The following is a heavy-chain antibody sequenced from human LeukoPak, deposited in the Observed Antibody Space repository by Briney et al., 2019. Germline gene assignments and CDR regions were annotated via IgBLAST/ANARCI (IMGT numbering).Heavy chain of an antibody. CDR3: ATDPDTAMVTWSLT. J-gene: IGHJ5*02. CDR1: GYTLTELS. V-gene: IGHV1-24*01. D-gene: IGHD5-18*01. Sequence: ASVKVSCKVSGYTLTELSMHWVRQAPGKGLEWMGGFDPEDGETIYAQKFQGRVTVTEDTSTDTAYMELSSLRSEDTAVYYCATDPDTAMVTWSLTWGQGTLVTVSS. CDR2: FDPEDGET.